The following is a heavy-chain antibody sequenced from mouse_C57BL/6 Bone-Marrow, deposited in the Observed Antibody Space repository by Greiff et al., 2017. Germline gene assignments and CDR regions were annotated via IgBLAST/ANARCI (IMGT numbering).Heavy chain of an antibody. Sequence: QVQLKQPGAELVKPGASVKVSCKASGYTFTSYWMHWVKQRPGQGLEWIGRIHPSDSDTNYNQKFQSKATLPVDKSSSTAYMQLSSLTSEDSEVYYSAIVGGSSYDYWGQGTTLTVSS. CDR1: GYTFTSYW. D-gene: IGHD1-1*01. CDR2: IHPSDSDT. V-gene: IGHV1-74*01. J-gene: IGHJ2*01. CDR3: AIVGGSSYDY.